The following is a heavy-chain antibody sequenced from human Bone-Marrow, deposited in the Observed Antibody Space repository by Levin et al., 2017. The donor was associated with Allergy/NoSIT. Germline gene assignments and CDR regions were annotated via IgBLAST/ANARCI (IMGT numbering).Heavy chain of an antibody. Sequence: SVKVSCKASGGTFSSYAISWVRQAPGQGLEWMGGIIPIFGTANYAQKFQGRVTITADESTSTAYMELSSLRSEDTAVYYCASGSTSCHPCFDYWGQGTLVTVSS. CDR3: ASGSTSCHPCFDY. J-gene: IGHJ4*02. CDR1: GGTFSSYA. CDR2: IIPIFGTA. V-gene: IGHV1-69*13. D-gene: IGHD2-2*01.